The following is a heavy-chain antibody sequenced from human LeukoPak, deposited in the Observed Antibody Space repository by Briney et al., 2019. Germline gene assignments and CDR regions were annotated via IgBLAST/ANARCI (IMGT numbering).Heavy chain of an antibody. Sequence: GGSLRLSCAASGFTFSSYAMRWVRQAPGKGLEWGSAISGSGGSTYYADSVKGRFTISRDNSKNTLYLQMNSLRAEDTAVYYCAKDQSYGSRPRPPQYYWFDPWGQGTQVTVSS. CDR2: ISGSGGST. J-gene: IGHJ5*02. CDR3: AKDQSYGSRPRPPQYYWFDP. V-gene: IGHV3-23*01. CDR1: GFTFSSYA. D-gene: IGHD6-13*01.